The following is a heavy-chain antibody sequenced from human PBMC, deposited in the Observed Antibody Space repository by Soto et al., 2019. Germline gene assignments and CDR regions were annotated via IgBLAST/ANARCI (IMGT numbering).Heavy chain of an antibody. V-gene: IGHV3-74*01. J-gene: IGHJ6*02. Sequence: EVQLVESGGGLVQPGGSLRLSCAASGFTFNSYWMHWVRQAPGKGLVWVSRLNSDGSSKYYGDSMKGRFIISRDNAENTVYLQMNSLRDEDTAVYFCARGLKNYYAMDVWGQGTTVTVSS. CDR2: LNSDGSSK. CDR1: GFTFNSYW. CDR3: ARGLKNYYAMDV. D-gene: IGHD3-16*01.